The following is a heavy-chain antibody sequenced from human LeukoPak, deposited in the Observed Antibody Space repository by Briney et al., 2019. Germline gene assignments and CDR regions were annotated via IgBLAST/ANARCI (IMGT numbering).Heavy chain of an antibody. V-gene: IGHV4-61*01. J-gene: IGHJ5*02. CDR3: TREALGFCGGGRCVHWFDP. CDR1: GGSVTSVINY. D-gene: IGHD2-15*01. CDR2: IYYSGGT. Sequence: PSETLSLTCTVSGGSVTSVINYWSCIREPPGKGLEWIGYIYYSGGTNYNPSLESRVTISLYTSKNQFSLKMRSVTAADTAVYYCTREALGFCGGGRCVHWFDPWGQGNLVTVSS.